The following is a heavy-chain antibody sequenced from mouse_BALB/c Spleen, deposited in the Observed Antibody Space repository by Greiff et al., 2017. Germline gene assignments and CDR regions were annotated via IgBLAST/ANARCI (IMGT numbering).Heavy chain of an antibody. Sequence: QVQLQQPGAELVKPGASVKLSCKASGYTFTSYYMYWVQRRPGQGLEWIGGFNPSNGGTNFNEKFKSKATLTVDKSSSTAYMQLSSLTPEDSAVYYCTSDYRYDRNWFADWGQGTLVTVSA. CDR2: FNPSNGGT. CDR1: GYTFTSYY. D-gene: IGHD2-14*01. V-gene: IGHV1S16*01. J-gene: IGHJ3*01. CDR3: TSDYRYDRNWFAD.